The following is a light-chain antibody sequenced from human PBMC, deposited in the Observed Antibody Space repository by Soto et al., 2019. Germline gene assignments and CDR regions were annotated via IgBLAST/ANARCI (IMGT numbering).Light chain of an antibody. Sequence: EIVLTQSPGTLSLSPGERSTLSCSSSQSVSSSYLAWYQQKPGQAPRLLIYDASNRATGIPARFSGSGSGTDFTLTISRLEPEDFAVYYCQQYGSSPITFGQGTRLEI. V-gene: IGKV3-20*01. CDR1: QSVSSSY. J-gene: IGKJ5*01. CDR2: DAS. CDR3: QQYGSSPIT.